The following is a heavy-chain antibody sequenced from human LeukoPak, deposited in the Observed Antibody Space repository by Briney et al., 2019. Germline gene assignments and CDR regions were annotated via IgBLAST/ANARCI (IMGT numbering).Heavy chain of an antibody. Sequence: SETLSLTCAVYGGSFSGYYWSWIRQPPGKGLEWIGEINHSGSTNYNPSLKSRVTISVDTSKNQFSLKLSSVTAADTAVYYCARDGYNFRRKGAKYYFDYWGQGTLVTVSS. D-gene: IGHD5-24*01. CDR2: INHSGST. CDR3: ARDGYNFRRKGAKYYFDY. J-gene: IGHJ4*02. CDR1: GGSFSGYY. V-gene: IGHV4-34*01.